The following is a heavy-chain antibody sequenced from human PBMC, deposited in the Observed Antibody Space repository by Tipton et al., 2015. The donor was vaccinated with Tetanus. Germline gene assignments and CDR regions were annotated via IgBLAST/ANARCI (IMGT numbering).Heavy chain of an antibody. CDR2: IDDSGNT. J-gene: IGHJ4*02. CDR1: GGAISTSY. Sequence: TLSLTCTVSGGAISTSYWSWIRQPPGKGLEWIGYIDDSGNTDYNPYLKSRVIISRDTSKNQFSLRLNSVTAADTAVYYCVRDKSVVTDRERFDHWGQGTPVTVSS. CDR3: VRDKSVVTDRERFDH. V-gene: IGHV4-59*01. D-gene: IGHD2-21*02.